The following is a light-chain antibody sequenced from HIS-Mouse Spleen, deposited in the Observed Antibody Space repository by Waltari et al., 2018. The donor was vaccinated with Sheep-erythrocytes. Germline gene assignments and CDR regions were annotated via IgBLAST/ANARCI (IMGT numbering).Light chain of an antibody. CDR2: DVS. V-gene: IGLV2-11*01. CDR3: CSYAGSYNYV. Sequence: QSALTQPRSVSGSPGQSVTIPCTGTSSDVGGYNYVSWYQQHPGKAPKLMIYDVSKRPSGVPDRFSGSQSGNTASLTISGLQAEDEADYYCCSYAGSYNYVFGTGTKVTVL. J-gene: IGLJ1*01. CDR1: SSDVGGYNY.